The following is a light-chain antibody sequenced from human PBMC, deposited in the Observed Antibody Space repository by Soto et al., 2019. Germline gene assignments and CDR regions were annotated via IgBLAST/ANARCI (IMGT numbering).Light chain of an antibody. V-gene: IGLV2-14*01. Sequence: QSVLTQPASVSGSPGQSITISCAGTSSDVGSYNYVSWYQQHPGKAPKLIIYEVSNRPSGVSNRFSGSKSGNTASLTISGLQAEDEYDYYCSSYTSSSPLYVFGTGTKVTVL. CDR2: EVS. CDR1: SSDVGSYNY. CDR3: SSYTSSSPLYV. J-gene: IGLJ1*01.